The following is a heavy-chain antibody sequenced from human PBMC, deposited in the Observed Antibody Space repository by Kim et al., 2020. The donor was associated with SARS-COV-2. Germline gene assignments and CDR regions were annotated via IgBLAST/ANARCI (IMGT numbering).Heavy chain of an antibody. CDR2: INPNSGVA. CDR1: GYTFTVYY. J-gene: IGHJ6*02. CDR3: GSAATFLYGMDV. V-gene: IGHV1-2*06. Sequence: ASVKVSCKTSGYTFTVYYIHWVRQAPGQGLEWVGRINPNSGVANYAQNFQGRLTVTRDTSISTVYMELSRLTSDDTAVYYCGSAATFLYGMDVWGQGTAVSVSS. D-gene: IGHD6-13*01.